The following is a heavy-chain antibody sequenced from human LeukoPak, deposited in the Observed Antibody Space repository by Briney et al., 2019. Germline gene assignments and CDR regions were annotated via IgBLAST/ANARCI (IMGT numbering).Heavy chain of an antibody. V-gene: IGHV4-59*01. D-gene: IGHD3-9*01. J-gene: IGHJ6*02. CDR3: AGGGFYDILTGYPPHGMDV. Sequence: SETLSLTCTVSGGSISSYYWSWIRQPPGKGLEWIGYIYYSGSTNYNPSLKSRVTISVDTSKNQFSLKLSSVTAADTAVYYCAGGGFYDILTGYPPHGMDVWGQGTTVTVSS. CDR1: GGSISSYY. CDR2: IYYSGST.